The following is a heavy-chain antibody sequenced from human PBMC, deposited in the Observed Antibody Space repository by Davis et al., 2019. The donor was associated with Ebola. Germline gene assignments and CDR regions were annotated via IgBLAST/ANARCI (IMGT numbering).Heavy chain of an antibody. V-gene: IGHV1-8*03. Sequence: ASVKVSCKASGGTFSSYDINWVRQATGQGLEWMGWMNPNSGNTGYAQKFQGRVTITRNTSISTAYMELSSLRSEDTAVYYCARVVPSRTYYDCSGYFDYWGQGTLVTVSS. CDR3: ARVVPSRTYYDCSGYFDY. CDR1: GGTFSSYD. CDR2: MNPNSGNT. D-gene: IGHD3-22*01. J-gene: IGHJ4*02.